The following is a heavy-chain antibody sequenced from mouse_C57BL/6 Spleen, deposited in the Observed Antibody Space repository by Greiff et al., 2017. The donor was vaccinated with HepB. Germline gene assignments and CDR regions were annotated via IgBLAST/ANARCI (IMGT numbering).Heavy chain of an antibody. Sequence: VQLQQPGAELVKPGASVKLSCKASGYTFTSYWMHWVKQRPGQGLEWIGMIHPNSGSTNYNEKFKSKATLTVDKSSSTAYMQLSSLTSEDSAVYYCASLDSSGYKFAYWGQGTLVTVSA. CDR1: GYTFTSYW. J-gene: IGHJ3*01. CDR2: IHPNSGST. D-gene: IGHD3-2*02. CDR3: ASLDSSGYKFAY. V-gene: IGHV1-64*01.